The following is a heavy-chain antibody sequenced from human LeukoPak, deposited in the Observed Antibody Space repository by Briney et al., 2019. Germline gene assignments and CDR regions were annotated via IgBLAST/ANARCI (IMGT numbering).Heavy chain of an antibody. D-gene: IGHD3-10*02. CDR2: IDRDDDK. J-gene: IGHJ4*02. V-gene: IGHV2-70*11. Sequence: SWIRQPPGKALEWLARIDRDDDKYYSTSLKTRLTISKDTSKNQVVLTMTNMDPVDTATYYCARIYLSSGSPFDYWGQGTLVTVSS. CDR3: ARIYLSSGSPFDY.